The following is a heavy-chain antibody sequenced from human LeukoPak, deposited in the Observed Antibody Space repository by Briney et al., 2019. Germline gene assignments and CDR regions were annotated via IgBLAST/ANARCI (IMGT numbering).Heavy chain of an antibody. D-gene: IGHD3-22*01. CDR3: ARDRFYDSSGYYFDY. V-gene: IGHV3-30*01. J-gene: IGHJ4*02. CDR1: GFTFSSYA. Sequence: GRSLRLSCAASGFTFSSYAMHWVRQAPGKGLEWVAVISYDGSNKYYADSVKGRFTISRDNSKNTLYLQMNSLRAEDMAVYYCARDRFYDSSGYYFDYWGQGTLVTVSS. CDR2: ISYDGSNK.